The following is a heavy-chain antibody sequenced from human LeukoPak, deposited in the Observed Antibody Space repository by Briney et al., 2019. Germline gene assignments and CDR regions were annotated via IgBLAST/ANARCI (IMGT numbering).Heavy chain of an antibody. J-gene: IGHJ4*02. CDR1: GFTFSSYE. D-gene: IGHD3-22*01. V-gene: IGHV3-48*03. CDR2: ISSSGSTI. CDR3: ARAGSYYYYSSGYPLDY. Sequence: GGSLRLSCAASGFTFSSYEMNWVRQAPGKGLEWVSYISSSGSTIYYADSVKGRFTISRDNAKYSLYLQMNSLRAEDTAVYYCARAGSYYYYSSGYPLDYWGQGTLVTVSS.